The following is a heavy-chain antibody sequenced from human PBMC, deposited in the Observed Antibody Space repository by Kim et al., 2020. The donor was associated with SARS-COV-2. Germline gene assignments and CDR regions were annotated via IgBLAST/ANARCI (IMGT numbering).Heavy chain of an antibody. J-gene: IGHJ4*02. D-gene: IGHD1-7*01. Sequence: QKFQGRVTMTRDTSISTAYMELSRLRSDDTAVYYCAREEKDWNYEDGFDYWGQGTLVTVSS. V-gene: IGHV1-2*02. CDR3: AREEKDWNYEDGFDY.